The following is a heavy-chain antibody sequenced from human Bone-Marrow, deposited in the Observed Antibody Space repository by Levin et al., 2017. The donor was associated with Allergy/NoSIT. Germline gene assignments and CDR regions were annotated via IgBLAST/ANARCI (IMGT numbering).Heavy chain of an antibody. D-gene: IGHD3-10*01. Sequence: GESLKISCVASGFTFSNYWMTWVRQAPGKGLEWVANIKGDGSDKYYADSVRGRFTISRDNDKNSAFLQMNYVGVNDTGLYYGAIAYGLDCWGQGTLVTVSS. V-gene: IGHV3-7*01. CDR1: GFTFSNYW. CDR3: AIAYGLDC. CDR2: IKGDGSDK. J-gene: IGHJ4*02.